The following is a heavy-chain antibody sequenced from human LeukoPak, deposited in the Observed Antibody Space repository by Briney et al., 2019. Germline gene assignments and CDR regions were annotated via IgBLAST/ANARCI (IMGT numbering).Heavy chain of an antibody. CDR1: GFTFSNFA. Sequence: GGSLRLSCAVSGFTFSNFAMNWVRLAPGKGLEWVSGISGSGGSTYYAASVKGRFTISRDNSKNTLYLQMNSLRAEDTAVYYCAKGGSYYYDTSGYFGYWGQGTLVTVSS. D-gene: IGHD3-22*01. CDR3: AKGGSYYYDTSGYFGY. V-gene: IGHV3-23*01. CDR2: ISGSGGST. J-gene: IGHJ4*02.